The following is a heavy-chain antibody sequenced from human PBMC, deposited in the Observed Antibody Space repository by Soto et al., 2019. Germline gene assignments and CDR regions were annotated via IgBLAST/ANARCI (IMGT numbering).Heavy chain of an antibody. CDR3: AIAFLCSRGNYYYYMDV. CDR1: GGSFSGYY. D-gene: IGHD2-21*01. CDR2: INRSGST. Sequence: SETLSLTCAVYGGSFSGYYWSWIRQPPGKGLEWIGEINRSGSTNYNPSLKSRVTISVDTSKNQFSLKLSSVTAADTAVYYCAIAFLCSRGNYYYYMDVWGKGTTVTVSS. J-gene: IGHJ6*03. V-gene: IGHV4-34*01.